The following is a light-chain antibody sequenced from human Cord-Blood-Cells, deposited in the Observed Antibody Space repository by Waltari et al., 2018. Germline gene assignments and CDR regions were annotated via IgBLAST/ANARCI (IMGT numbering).Light chain of an antibody. CDR2: GAS. J-gene: IGKJ2*03. V-gene: IGKV3-20*01. CDR1: QSGSSSY. CDR3: QQYGSSPG. Sequence: EIVLTQSPGTLSLSPGERATLSCRASQSGSSSYLAWYQQKPGQAPRLLIYGASSRATGIPDRFSGSGSGTDFTLTISRLEPEDFAVYYCQQYGSSPGFGQGTKLEIK.